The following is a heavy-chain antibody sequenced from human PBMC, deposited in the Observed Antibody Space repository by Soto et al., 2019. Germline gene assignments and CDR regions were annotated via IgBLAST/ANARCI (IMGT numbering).Heavy chain of an antibody. V-gene: IGHV3-21*01. J-gene: IGHJ6*02. CDR2: ISSSSSYI. D-gene: IGHD3-3*01. Sequence: EVQLVESGGGLVKPGGSLRLSCAASGFTFSSYSMNWVRQAPGKGLEWVSSISSSSSYIYYADSVKGRFTISRDNAKNSLYLQMNSLRAEDTAVYYCARIGGGGHYYYYGMDVWGQGTTVTVSS. CDR1: GFTFSSYS. CDR3: ARIGGGGHYYYYGMDV.